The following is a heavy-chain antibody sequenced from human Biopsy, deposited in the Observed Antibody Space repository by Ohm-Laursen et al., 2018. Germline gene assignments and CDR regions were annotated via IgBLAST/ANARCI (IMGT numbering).Heavy chain of an antibody. V-gene: IGHV3-33*01. J-gene: IGHJ3*02. Sequence: SLRLSRAASGFTFNKHAMNWVRQAPGKGLEWVAVIWYDGSIEYYVDSVKGRFTISRDNYKNILYLQMNSLRVEDTAVYYCARDRLLYQYDSSGSDIWGQGAVVTVSS. CDR2: IWYDGSIE. D-gene: IGHD3-22*01. CDR3: ARDRLLYQYDSSGSDI. CDR1: GFTFNKHA.